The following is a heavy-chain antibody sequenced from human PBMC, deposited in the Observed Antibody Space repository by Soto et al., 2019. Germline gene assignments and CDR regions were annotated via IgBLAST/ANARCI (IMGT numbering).Heavy chain of an antibody. Sequence: QVQLVESGGGVVQPGRSLRLSCAASGFTFSSYGMHWVRQAPGKGLEWVAVISYDGSNKYYADSVKDRFTISRDNSKNTLYLQMNSLRAEDTAVYYCAKGGATQDGYWGQGTLVTVSS. CDR1: GFTFSSYG. D-gene: IGHD1-26*01. J-gene: IGHJ4*02. CDR2: ISYDGSNK. V-gene: IGHV3-30*18. CDR3: AKGGATQDGY.